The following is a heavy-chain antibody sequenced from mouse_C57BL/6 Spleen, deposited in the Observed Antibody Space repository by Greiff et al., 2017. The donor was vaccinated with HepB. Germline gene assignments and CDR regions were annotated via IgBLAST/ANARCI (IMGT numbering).Heavy chain of an antibody. J-gene: IGHJ4*01. CDR1: GYTFTSYG. Sequence: VKLQQSGAELARPGASVKLSCKASGYTFTSYGISWVKQRTGQGLEWIGEIYPRSGNTYYNEKFKGKATLTADKSSSTAYMELRSLTSEDSAVYFCARGNSNLDYWGQGTSVTVSS. CDR3: ARGNSNLDY. D-gene: IGHD2-5*01. V-gene: IGHV1-81*01. CDR2: IYPRSGNT.